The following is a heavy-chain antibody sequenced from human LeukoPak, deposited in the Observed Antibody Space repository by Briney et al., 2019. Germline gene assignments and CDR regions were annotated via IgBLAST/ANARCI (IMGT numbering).Heavy chain of an antibody. CDR1: GFALKSYS. CDR2: ISSTSAYT. J-gene: IGHJ4*02. V-gene: IGHV3-21*04. CDR3: ARWGQSGYCSSTSCYSHFDY. D-gene: IGHD2-2*02. Sequence: GGSLRLSCAGSGFALKSYSLSWVRQAPGKGLEWVSSISSTSAYTYYADSVKGRFTISRDNSKNTLYLQMNSLRAEDTAVYYCARWGQSGYCSSTSCYSHFDYWGQGTLVTVSS.